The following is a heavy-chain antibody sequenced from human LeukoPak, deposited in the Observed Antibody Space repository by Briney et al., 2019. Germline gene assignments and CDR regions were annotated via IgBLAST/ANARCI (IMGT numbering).Heavy chain of an antibody. J-gene: IGHJ4*02. CDR2: ISYDGSNK. D-gene: IGHD3-10*01. CDR1: GFTFSSYG. CDR3: AKDIDYYGSGRDPSFDY. Sequence: GRSLRLSCAASGFTFSSYGMHWVRQAPGKGLEWVAVISYDGSNKYYADSVKGRFIISRDNSKNTLYLQMNSLRAEDTAVYYRAKDIDYYGSGRDPSFDYWGQGTLVTVSS. V-gene: IGHV3-30*18.